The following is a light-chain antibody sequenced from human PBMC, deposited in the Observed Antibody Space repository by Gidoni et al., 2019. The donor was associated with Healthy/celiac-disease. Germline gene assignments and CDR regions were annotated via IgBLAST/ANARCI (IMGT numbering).Light chain of an antibody. CDR3: VLYMGSGISV. V-gene: IGLV8-61*01. CDR1: SGSVSTSYY. Sequence: QTVVTQEPSFSVSPCVTVTLTCGLSSGSVSTSYYPSWYQQTPGQAPRTLIYSTNTRSSGVPDRFSGSILGNKAALTITGAQADDESDYYCVLYMGSGISVFGGGTKLTVL. J-gene: IGLJ3*02. CDR2: STN.